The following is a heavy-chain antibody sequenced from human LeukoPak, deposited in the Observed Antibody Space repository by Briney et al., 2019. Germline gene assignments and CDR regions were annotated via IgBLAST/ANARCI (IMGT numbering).Heavy chain of an antibody. CDR2: ISYDGSNK. CDR1: GFTFSSYG. CDR3: AKDVGSLRHFDY. Sequence: GGSLRLSCAASGFTFSSYGMHWVRQAPGKGLEWVAVISYDGSNKYYADSVKGRFTISRDNYKNTLYLQMNSLRAEDTAVYYCAKDVGSLRHFDYWGQGTLVTVSS. D-gene: IGHD2-15*01. J-gene: IGHJ4*02. V-gene: IGHV3-30*18.